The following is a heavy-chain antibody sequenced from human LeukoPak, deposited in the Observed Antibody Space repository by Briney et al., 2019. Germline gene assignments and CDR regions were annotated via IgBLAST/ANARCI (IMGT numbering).Heavy chain of an antibody. Sequence: GGSLRLSCAASGFTFSRYWMHWFRQAPGKGLVWVSRINSDGSSTSYADSVKGRFTISTDNAKNTLYLQMNSLRAEDTALYYCARGPYSNEDYWGQGTLVTVSS. D-gene: IGHD4-11*01. V-gene: IGHV3-74*01. CDR2: INSDGSST. CDR3: ARGPYSNEDY. J-gene: IGHJ4*02. CDR1: GFTFSRYW.